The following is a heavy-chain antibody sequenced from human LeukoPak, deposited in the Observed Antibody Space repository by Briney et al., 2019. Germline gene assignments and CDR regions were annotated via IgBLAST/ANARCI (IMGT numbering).Heavy chain of an antibody. CDR1: GGSISTYY. D-gene: IGHD7-27*01. CDR2: IYYSGST. V-gene: IGHV4-59*01. J-gene: IGHJ5*02. CDR3: ARETNWGGGNWFDP. Sequence: SETLSLTCTVSGGSISTYYWNWIRQPPGKGLEWIGYIYYSGSTNYNPSLKSRVTISVDTSKNQFSLKLSSVTAADTAVYYCARETNWGGGNWFDPWGQGTLVTVSS.